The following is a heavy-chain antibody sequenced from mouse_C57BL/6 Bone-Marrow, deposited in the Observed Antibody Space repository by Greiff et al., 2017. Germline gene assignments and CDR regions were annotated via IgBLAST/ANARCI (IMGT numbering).Heavy chain of an antibody. D-gene: IGHD1-1*01. CDR3: AREKVLRVRYFDV. V-gene: IGHV1-39*01. J-gene: IGHJ1*03. Sequence: VQLQQSGPELVKPGASVKISCKASGYSFTDYNMNWVKQSNGKSLEWIGVINPNYGTTSYNQKFKGKATFTVDQSSSTAYMQLNSLTSEDSAVDYCAREKVLRVRYFDVWGTGTTVTVSS. CDR1: GYSFTDYN. CDR2: INPNYGTT.